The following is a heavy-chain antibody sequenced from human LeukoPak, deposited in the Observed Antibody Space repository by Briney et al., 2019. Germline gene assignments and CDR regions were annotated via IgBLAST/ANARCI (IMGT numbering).Heavy chain of an antibody. V-gene: IGHV4-34*01. J-gene: IGHJ4*02. CDR1: CGSFRGYY. CDR3: ARPHTRAYDSSGYFDY. Sequence: SETLSLTCAVYCGSFRGYYWSWIRPPPGKGLEWIGGINHSGSTNYNPSLKSRVTISVDTSKNQFSLKLSSVTAADTAVYYCARPHTRAYDSSGYFDYWGQGNLVTVSS. CDR2: INHSGST. D-gene: IGHD3-22*01.